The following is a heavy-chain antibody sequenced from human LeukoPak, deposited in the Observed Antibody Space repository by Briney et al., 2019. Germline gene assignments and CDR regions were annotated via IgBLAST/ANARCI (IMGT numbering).Heavy chain of an antibody. Sequence: GESLKISCKGSGYSFSSYWIGWVRQMPGKGLEWMGIIYPGDSDTRYSPSFQGQVTISADKSISTAYLQWSSLKASDTAMYYCARTPSHYYYYMDVWGKGTTVTVSS. CDR2: IYPGDSDT. CDR3: ARTPSHYYYYMDV. J-gene: IGHJ6*03. V-gene: IGHV5-51*01. CDR1: GYSFSSYW.